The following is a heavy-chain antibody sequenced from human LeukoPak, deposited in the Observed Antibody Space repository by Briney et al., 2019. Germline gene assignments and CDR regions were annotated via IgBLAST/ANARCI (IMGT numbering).Heavy chain of an antibody. D-gene: IGHD3-16*02. CDR2: ISSSSSYI. Sequence: GGSLRLSCAASGFTFSSYSMNWVRQAPGKGLEWVSSISSSSSYIYYADSVKGRFTISRDNAKNSLYLQMNSLRAEDTAVYYCARSRIDRYYDYVWGSYRRTYWGQGTLVTVSS. CDR3: ARSRIDRYYDYVWGSYRRTY. J-gene: IGHJ4*02. CDR1: GFTFSSYS. V-gene: IGHV3-21*01.